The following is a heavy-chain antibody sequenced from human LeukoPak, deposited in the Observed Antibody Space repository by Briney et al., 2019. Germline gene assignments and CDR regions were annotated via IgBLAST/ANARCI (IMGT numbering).Heavy chain of an antibody. D-gene: IGHD4-17*01. CDR2: IWYDGSNK. V-gene: IGHV3-30-3*01. Sequence: PGGSLRLSCAASGFTFRSYNMHWVRQAPGKGLEWVAVIWYDGSNKYYADSVKGRFTISRDNSKSTLYLQMNSLRAEDTALYYCARDGHGVPLDYWGQGTLVTVSP. CDR1: GFTFRSYN. CDR3: ARDGHGVPLDY. J-gene: IGHJ4*02.